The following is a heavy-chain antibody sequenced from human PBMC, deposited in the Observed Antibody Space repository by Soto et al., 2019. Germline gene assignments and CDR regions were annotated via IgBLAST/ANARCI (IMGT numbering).Heavy chain of an antibody. CDR3: ARGGYFYVSGSSDGMAV. V-gene: IGHV4-59*08. Sequence: QVQLQESGPGLVKPSETLSLTCTVSGGSIYSYYWSWIRQTPGKGLEWIGYISHTGNTKYKPSLKSRVTISVDTSKNQFSLNLRSVTASDTAIYYCARGGYFYVSGSSDGMAVWGQGTTVTVSS. D-gene: IGHD3-10*01. CDR2: ISHTGNT. CDR1: GGSIYSYY. J-gene: IGHJ6*02.